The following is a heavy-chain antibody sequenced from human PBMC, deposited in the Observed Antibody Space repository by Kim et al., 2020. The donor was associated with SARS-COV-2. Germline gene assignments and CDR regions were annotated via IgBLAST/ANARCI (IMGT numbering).Heavy chain of an antibody. Sequence: GGSLRLSCAASGFTFSSYAMHWVRQAPGKGLEWVAVISYDGSNKYYADSVKGRFTISRDNSKNTLYLQMNSLRAEDTAVYYCARDQIGHCDYWGQGTLVTVSS. J-gene: IGHJ4*02. CDR2: ISYDGSNK. D-gene: IGHD3-22*01. CDR3: ARDQIGHCDY. V-gene: IGHV3-30*04. CDR1: GFTFSSYA.